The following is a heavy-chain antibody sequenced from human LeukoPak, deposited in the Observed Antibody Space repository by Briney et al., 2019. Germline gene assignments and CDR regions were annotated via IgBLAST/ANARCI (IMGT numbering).Heavy chain of an antibody. J-gene: IGHJ4*02. CDR2: INPSGGST. Sequence: GESLKISCKASGYTFTSYYMHWVRQAPGQGLEWMGIINPSGGSTSYAQKFQGRVTMTRDTSTSTVYMELSSLRSEDTAVYYCARGNTAMVIDYWGQGTLVTASS. CDR1: GYTFTSYY. D-gene: IGHD5-18*01. CDR3: ARGNTAMVIDY. V-gene: IGHV1-46*01.